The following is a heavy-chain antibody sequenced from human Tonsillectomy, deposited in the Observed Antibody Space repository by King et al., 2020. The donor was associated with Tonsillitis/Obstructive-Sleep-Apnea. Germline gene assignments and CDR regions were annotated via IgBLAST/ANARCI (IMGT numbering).Heavy chain of an antibody. J-gene: IGHJ4*02. CDR1: GFTFSSYS. Sequence: EVQLVESGGGLVKPGGSLRLSCAASGFTFSSYSMNWVRQAPGKGLEWVSSISSSSSYIYYADSVKGRFTISRDNAKNSLYLQMNSLRAEDTAVYYCARYPRLYDYGDNEPFDYWGQGTLVTVSS. CDR2: ISSSSSYI. CDR3: ARYPRLYDYGDNEPFDY. V-gene: IGHV3-21*01. D-gene: IGHD4-17*01.